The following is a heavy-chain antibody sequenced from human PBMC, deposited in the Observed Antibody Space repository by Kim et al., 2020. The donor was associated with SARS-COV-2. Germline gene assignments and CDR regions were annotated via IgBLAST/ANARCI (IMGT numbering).Heavy chain of an antibody. CDR2: INHSGST. CDR1: GGSFSGYY. V-gene: IGHV4-34*01. J-gene: IGHJ4*01. Sequence: SETLSLTCAVYGGSFSGYYWSWIRQPPGKGLEWIGEINHSGSTNYNPSLKSRVTISVDTSKNQFSLKLSSVTAADTAVYYCARGPGAMVRGFIIPPFDY. CDR3: ARGPGAMVRGFIIPPFDY. D-gene: IGHD3-10*01.